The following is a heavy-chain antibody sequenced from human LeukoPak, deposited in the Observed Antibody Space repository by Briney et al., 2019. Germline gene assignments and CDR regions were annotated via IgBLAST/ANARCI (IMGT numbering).Heavy chain of an antibody. D-gene: IGHD6-13*01. V-gene: IGHV4-39*07. J-gene: IGHJ4*02. CDR1: GGSISSSSYY. CDR3: ARGARYRSSWRYFDY. Sequence: PSETLSLTCTVSGGSISSSSYYWGWIRQPPGKGLEWIGSIYYSGSTYYNPSLKSRVTISVDKSKNQFSLKLSSVTAADTAVYYCARGARYRSSWRYFDYWGQGTLVTVSS. CDR2: IYYSGST.